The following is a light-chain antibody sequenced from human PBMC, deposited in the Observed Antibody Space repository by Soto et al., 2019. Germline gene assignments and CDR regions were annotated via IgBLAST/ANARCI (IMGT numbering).Light chain of an antibody. V-gene: IGKV3-20*01. Sequence: EIVLTQSPGTLSLSPGERATLSCRASQSVSSNFLAWYQQKPGQAPRLLISGASNRATGIPDRFSGSGSGTDFTLTISRLEPEDFAVYYCQQYGSCPRTFGQWTKVEI. CDR2: GAS. CDR1: QSVSSNF. J-gene: IGKJ1*01. CDR3: QQYGSCPRT.